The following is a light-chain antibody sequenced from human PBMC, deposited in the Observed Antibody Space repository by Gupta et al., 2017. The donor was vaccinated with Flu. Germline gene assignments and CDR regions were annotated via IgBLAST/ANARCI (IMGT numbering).Light chain of an antibody. V-gene: IGKV1-39*01. CDR2: AAS. CDR3: QQRYSSHRT. J-gene: IGKJ1*01. CDR1: QSISSY. Sequence: DIQLTQSPSSLSASVGDRVTITCRAGQSISSYLNWYQQKSKKAPKLLLYAASTLQSGGPSRFSGSGCGTDFTPTTSSLQPEDFVTYYCQQRYSSHRTFGQGTKVEIK.